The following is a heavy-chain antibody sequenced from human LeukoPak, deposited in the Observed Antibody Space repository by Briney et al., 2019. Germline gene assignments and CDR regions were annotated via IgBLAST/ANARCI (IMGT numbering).Heavy chain of an antibody. CDR3: ARDETEGYSSGWYLGWFDP. V-gene: IGHV1-69*04. CDR1: GGTFSSYA. Sequence: SSVKVSCKASGGTFSSYAISWVRQAPGQGLEWMGRIIPIFGIANYAQKFQGRVTITADKSTSTAYMELSSLRSEDTAVYYCARDETEGYSSGWYLGWFDPWDQGTLVTVSS. CDR2: IIPIFGIA. J-gene: IGHJ5*02. D-gene: IGHD6-19*01.